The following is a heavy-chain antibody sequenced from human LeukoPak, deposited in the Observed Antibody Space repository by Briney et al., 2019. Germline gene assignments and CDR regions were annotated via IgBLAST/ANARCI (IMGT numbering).Heavy chain of an antibody. CDR3: ASSNEVGAPGFDY. D-gene: IGHD1-26*01. J-gene: IGHJ4*02. V-gene: IGHV3-33*01. Sequence: GGSLRLSCAASGFTFSSYGMHWVRQAPGKGLEWVAVIWYDGSNKYYADSVKGRFTISRDNSKNTLHLQMNSLRAEDTAVYYCASSNEVGAPGFDYWGQGTLVTVSS. CDR2: IWYDGSNK. CDR1: GFTFSSYG.